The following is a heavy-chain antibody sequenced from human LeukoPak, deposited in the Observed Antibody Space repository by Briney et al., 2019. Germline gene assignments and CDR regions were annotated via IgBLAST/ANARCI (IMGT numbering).Heavy chain of an antibody. CDR1: GYTLTELS. V-gene: IGHV1-24*01. Sequence: ASVTVSFKVSGYTLTELSMHWVRQAPGKGGEWMGGFDPEDGETIYTQKFQGRVTMTEDTSTDTAYMELSSLRSEDTAVYYCATGSSGWYFDYWGQGTLVTVSS. CDR2: FDPEDGET. J-gene: IGHJ4*02. D-gene: IGHD6-19*01. CDR3: ATGSSGWYFDY.